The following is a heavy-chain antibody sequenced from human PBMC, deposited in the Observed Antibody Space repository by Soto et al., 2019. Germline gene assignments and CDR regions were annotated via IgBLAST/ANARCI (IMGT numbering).Heavy chain of an antibody. V-gene: IGHV4-4*07. CDR3: ERDRVLVIAAAGTSYYYGTDV. CDR1: GGSISSYY. J-gene: IGHJ6*02. CDR2: IYTSGST. Sequence: SETLSLTCTVSGGSISSYYWSWIRQPAGKGLEWIGRIYTSGSTNYNPSLKSRVTMSVDTSKNQFSLKLSSVTAADTAVYYCERDRVLVIAAAGTSYYYGTDVWGQGTTVTVSS. D-gene: IGHD6-13*01.